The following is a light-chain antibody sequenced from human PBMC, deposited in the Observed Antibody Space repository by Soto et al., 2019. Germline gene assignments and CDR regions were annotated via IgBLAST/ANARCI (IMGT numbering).Light chain of an antibody. J-gene: IGKJ1*01. V-gene: IGKV1-12*01. CDR1: QDISSW. CDR3: QQYYTLWT. Sequence: DIQMTQSPSSVSASVGNRVTITCRASQDISSWLAWYQQRPGEAPKLLIYAASNLQSGVPSRFSGSGSGTEFTLTISSLQPDDFATYYCQQYYTLWTFGQGTKVDNK. CDR2: AAS.